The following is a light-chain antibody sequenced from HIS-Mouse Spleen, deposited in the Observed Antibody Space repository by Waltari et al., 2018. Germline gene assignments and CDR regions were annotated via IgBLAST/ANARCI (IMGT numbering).Light chain of an antibody. V-gene: IGLV3-10*01. CDR2: EDS. J-gene: IGLJ2*01. CDR1: ALPTQY. Sequence: SYELTQPPSVSVSPGQTARITCSGDALPTQYAYWYQQKSGQAPVLVIYEDSKRPSGIPERCSGSSSGTMATLTISGAQVEDEADYYCYSTDSSGNHRVLGGGTTLTVL. CDR3: YSTDSSGNHRV.